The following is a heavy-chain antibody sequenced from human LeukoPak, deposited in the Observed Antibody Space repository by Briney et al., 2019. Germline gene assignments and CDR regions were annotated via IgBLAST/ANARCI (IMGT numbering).Heavy chain of an antibody. D-gene: IGHD6-19*01. Sequence: GGSLRLSCAASGFTFISYWMSWVRQAPGKGLEWVANIKQDGSEKYYVGSVKGRFTISRDNAKNSLYLQMNSLRTEDTAVYYCARDGKAGTDNFDYWGQGSLVTVSS. CDR2: IKQDGSEK. CDR1: GFTFISYW. CDR3: ARDGKAGTDNFDY. V-gene: IGHV3-7*01. J-gene: IGHJ4*02.